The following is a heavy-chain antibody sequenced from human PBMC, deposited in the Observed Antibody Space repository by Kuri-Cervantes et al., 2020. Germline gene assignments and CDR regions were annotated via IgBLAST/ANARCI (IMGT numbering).Heavy chain of an antibody. V-gene: IGHV3-9*01. CDR1: GFTVGSNY. CDR2: ISWNSASI. J-gene: IGHJ3*02. CDR3: AKGSSGWSFDAVDI. D-gene: IGHD6-19*01. Sequence: SQKISWASSGFTVGSNYMCWVRQAPGKGLEWVSGISWNSASIGYADSVKGRFTISRANAKNSLYLRMNSLRAEDTALYYCAKGSSGWSFDAVDIWGHGTMVTVSS.